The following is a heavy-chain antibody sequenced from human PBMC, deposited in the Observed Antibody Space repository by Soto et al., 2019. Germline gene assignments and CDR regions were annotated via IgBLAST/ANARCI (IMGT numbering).Heavy chain of an antibody. CDR3: ARESRYCSGGSCYFLPGIDY. Sequence: QVQLVQSGAEVKKPGSSVKVSCKASGGTFSSYAISWVRQAPGQGLEWMGGIIPIFGTANYAQKLQGRVTIMADESTSTTYMALSSLRSDDTAMYYCARESRYCSGGSCYFLPGIDYWGQGTLVTVSS. D-gene: IGHD2-15*01. V-gene: IGHV1-69*12. CDR1: GGTFSSYA. J-gene: IGHJ4*02. CDR2: IIPIFGTA.